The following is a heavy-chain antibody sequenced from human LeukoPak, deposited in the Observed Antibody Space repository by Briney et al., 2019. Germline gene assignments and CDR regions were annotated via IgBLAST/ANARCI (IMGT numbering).Heavy chain of an antibody. CDR3: ARDRYALYY. J-gene: IGHJ4*02. Sequence: PGGSLRLSCAASGFTFSSYEMNWVRQAPGKGLEWVSYISSSDGSTIYYADSVKGRFTISRDNAKSSLYLQMDSLRAEDTAVYYCARDRYALYYWCQGALVTVSS. V-gene: IGHV3-48*03. CDR1: GFTFSSYE. CDR2: ISSSDGSTI. D-gene: IGHD2-2*01.